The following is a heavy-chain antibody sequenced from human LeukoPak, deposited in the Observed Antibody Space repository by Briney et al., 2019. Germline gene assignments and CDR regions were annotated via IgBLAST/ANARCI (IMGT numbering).Heavy chain of an antibody. CDR1: GFTFSSYA. V-gene: IGHV3-23*01. CDR3: AKAHDDWDYVYFRH. CDR2: IRGSGDDT. D-gene: IGHD3-16*01. Sequence: GGSLRLSCAASGFTFSSYAMSWVRRAPGKGLEWVSAIRGSGDDTSYADSVKGRFTISRDNSKNTLHLQMNSLRVEDMAVYYCAKAHDDWDYVYFRHWGQGTLVTVSS. J-gene: IGHJ1*01.